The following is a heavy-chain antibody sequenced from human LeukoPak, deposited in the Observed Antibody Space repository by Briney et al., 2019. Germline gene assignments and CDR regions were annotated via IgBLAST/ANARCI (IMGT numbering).Heavy chain of an antibody. CDR3: AKEQVKSRVVVAATADY. CDR1: GFTFSSYD. J-gene: IGHJ4*02. D-gene: IGHD2-15*01. CDR2: ISGSGGST. V-gene: IGHV3-23*01. Sequence: GGSLRLSCAASGFTFSSYDMSWVRQAPGKGLEWVSAISGSGGSTYYADSVKGRFTISRDNSKNTLYLQMNSLRAEDTAVYYCAKEQVKSRVVVAATADYWGQGTLVTVSS.